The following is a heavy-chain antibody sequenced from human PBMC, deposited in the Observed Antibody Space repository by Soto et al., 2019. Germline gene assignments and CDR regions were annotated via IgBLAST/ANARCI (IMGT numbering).Heavy chain of an antibody. CDR2: VGGSGDGT. J-gene: IGHJ4*02. CDR3: AKGTANWNFGYFDY. V-gene: IGHV3-23*01. CDR1: GFTFSTYT. Sequence: AGGSLRLSCAASGFTFSTYTMTWVRQAPGKGLEWVSGVGGSGDGTYYADSVKGRFTISRDNSKNTLYLQMNSLRAEDTAIYYCAKGTANWNFGYFDYWGQG. D-gene: IGHD1-7*01.